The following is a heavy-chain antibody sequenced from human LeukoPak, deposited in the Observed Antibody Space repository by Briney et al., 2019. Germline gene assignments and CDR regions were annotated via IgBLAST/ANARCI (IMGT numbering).Heavy chain of an antibody. D-gene: IGHD2-2*01. V-gene: IGHV1-2*06. J-gene: IGHJ5*02. CDR3: ARGRYCSSTSCLNWFDP. CDR2: INPNSGGT. CDR1: GYTFTGYY. Sequence: ASVKVSCKASGYTFTGYYMHWVRQAPGQGLEWMGRINPNSGGTNYAQKFQGRVTMTRDTSISTAYMELSSLRSEDTAVYYCARGRYCSSTSCLNWFDPWGQGTLVTVSS.